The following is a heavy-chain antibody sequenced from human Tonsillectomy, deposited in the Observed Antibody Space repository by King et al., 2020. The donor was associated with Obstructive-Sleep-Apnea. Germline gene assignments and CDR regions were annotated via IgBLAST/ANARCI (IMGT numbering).Heavy chain of an antibody. CDR3: VKELRQWLVPSEGSFDY. CDR2: ISHDGSNK. CDR1: GFTFSHYG. J-gene: IGHJ4*02. D-gene: IGHD6-19*01. Sequence: VQLVESGGGVVQPGRSLRLSCAASGFTFSHYGMHWVRQAPGKGLEWLAIISHDGSNKYYADSVKGRFTSSRDNSKNTLILQMNNLRPGDTAVYYCVKELRQWLVPSEGSFDYWGQGTLVTVSS. V-gene: IGHV3-30*18.